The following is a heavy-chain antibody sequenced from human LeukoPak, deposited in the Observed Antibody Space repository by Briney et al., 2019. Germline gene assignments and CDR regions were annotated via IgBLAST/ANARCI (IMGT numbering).Heavy chain of an antibody. CDR3: ASGAVAGTFDI. CDR1: GFTFSSYW. V-gene: IGHV3-48*04. Sequence: GGSLRLSCAASGFTFSSYWMNWVRQAPGKGLEWVSYISSSGSTIYYADSVKGRFTISRDNAKNSLYLQMNSLRAEDTAVYYCASGAVAGTFDIWGQGTMVTVSS. D-gene: IGHD6-19*01. J-gene: IGHJ3*02. CDR2: ISSSGSTI.